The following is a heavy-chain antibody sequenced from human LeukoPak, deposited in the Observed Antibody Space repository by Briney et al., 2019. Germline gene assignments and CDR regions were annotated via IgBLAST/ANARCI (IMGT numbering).Heavy chain of an antibody. CDR2: INHSGGT. CDR1: GYSISSGYY. Sequence: SETLSLTCAVSGYSISSGYYWGWIRQPPGKGLEWIGSINHSGGTNYNPSLKSRVTISVDTSKNQFSLKLSSVTAADTAVYYCARKDIVATAIDYWGQGTLVTVSS. V-gene: IGHV4-38-2*01. J-gene: IGHJ4*02. CDR3: ARKDIVATAIDY. D-gene: IGHD5-12*01.